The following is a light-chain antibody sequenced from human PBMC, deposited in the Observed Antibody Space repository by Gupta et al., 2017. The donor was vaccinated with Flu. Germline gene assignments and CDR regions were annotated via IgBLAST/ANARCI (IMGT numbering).Light chain of an antibody. V-gene: IGLV2-11*01. CDR2: DVD. CDR1: SDDVGAYNL. CDR3: CSYAGSDTLV. J-gene: IGLJ2*01. Sequence: SALPQPRSVSGSPGQSVTLSCTGTSDDVGAYNLVSWYQHHPGKAPKLMIYDVDKRPSGIPDRFSGSKSGNTASLTISGLQAEDETDYYCCSYAGSDTLVFGGGTKLTVL.